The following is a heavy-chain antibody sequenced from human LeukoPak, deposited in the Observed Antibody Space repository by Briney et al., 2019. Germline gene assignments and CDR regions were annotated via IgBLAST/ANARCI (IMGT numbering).Heavy chain of an antibody. CDR2: INGGGDAT. Sequence: GGSLRLSCAASGFSFNNNAMSWVRQAPGKGLEWVSAINGGGDATEYADSVKGRFTISRDNSKKTLYLQMNSLRPEDTAVYYCARCTASCYANAFDVSGQGTLLTVSS. CDR1: GFSFNNNA. D-gene: IGHD2-2*01. V-gene: IGHV3-23*01. CDR3: ARCTASCYANAFDV. J-gene: IGHJ3*01.